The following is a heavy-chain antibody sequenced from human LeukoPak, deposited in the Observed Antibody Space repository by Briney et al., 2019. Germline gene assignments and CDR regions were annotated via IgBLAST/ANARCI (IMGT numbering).Heavy chain of an antibody. CDR1: GFSFSTYE. J-gene: IGHJ4*02. Sequence: PGGSLRLSCGASGFSFSTYEMNWVRQAPGKGLEWVSVIYSGGSTYYADSVKGRFTISRDNSKNTLYLQMNSLRAEDTAVYYCARDLYSRRSYWGQGTLVTVSS. D-gene: IGHD6-13*01. V-gene: IGHV3-53*01. CDR2: IYSGGST. CDR3: ARDLYSRRSY.